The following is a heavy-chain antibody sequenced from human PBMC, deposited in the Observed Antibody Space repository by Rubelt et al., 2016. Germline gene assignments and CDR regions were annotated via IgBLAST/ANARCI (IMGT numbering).Heavy chain of an antibody. CDR2: IDSDGGTT. CDR3: ARGHYYDMDV. CDR1: GFTFSNYW. Sequence: VQLVESGGGVVQPGRSLRLSCAASGFTFSNYWMHWVRQVPGKGLVWVSRIDSDGGTTKYADSVTGRFPISRDNAKNTLYLQMNSLRVEDTAVYYCARGHYYDMDVWGQGTTVTVSS. J-gene: IGHJ6*02. V-gene: IGHV3-74*03.